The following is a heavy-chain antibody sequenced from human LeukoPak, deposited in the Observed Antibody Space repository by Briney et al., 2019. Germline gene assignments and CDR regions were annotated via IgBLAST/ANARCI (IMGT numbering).Heavy chain of an antibody. CDR3: ARGGTTVTPGLLWFDP. Sequence: SETLSLTCTVSTGSISNYYWSWIRQTTGKGLEWIGYIYYSGSTKYNPSLKSRVTISVDTSKNQFSLKLSSVTAADTAVYYCARGGTTVTPGLLWFDPWGQGTLVTVSS. CDR2: IYYSGST. J-gene: IGHJ5*02. CDR1: TGSISNYY. D-gene: IGHD4-17*01. V-gene: IGHV4-59*01.